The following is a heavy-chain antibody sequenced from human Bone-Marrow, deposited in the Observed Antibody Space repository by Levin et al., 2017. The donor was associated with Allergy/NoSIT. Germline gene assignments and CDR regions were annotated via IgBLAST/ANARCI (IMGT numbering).Heavy chain of an antibody. V-gene: IGHV3-48*03. CDR3: ARKRESSSSSWYGGGSFDS. CDR2: ITSGGSTT. Sequence: PGGSLRLSCAASGFTFSSYAMNWVRQAPGKGLEWISYITSGGSTTNYADSVKGRFTISRDNAKNSLFLQMNSLTVEDTAIYYCARKRESSSSSWYGGGSFDSWGQGTLVTVSS. J-gene: IGHJ4*02. CDR1: GFTFSSYA. D-gene: IGHD6-13*01.